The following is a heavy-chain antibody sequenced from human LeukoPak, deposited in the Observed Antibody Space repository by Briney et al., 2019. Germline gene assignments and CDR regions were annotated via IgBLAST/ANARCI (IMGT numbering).Heavy chain of an antibody. Sequence: GGSLRLSCAASGFTVSSNYMNWVRQAPGRGLEWVSVLYSGGSTYYADSVKGRFTISRDNSKNTLYLQMNSLRAEDTAVYYCARGYGGSDAFDIWGQGTVVTVSS. CDR1: GFTVSSNY. CDR3: ARGYGGSDAFDI. J-gene: IGHJ3*02. V-gene: IGHV3-66*01. CDR2: LYSGGST. D-gene: IGHD1-26*01.